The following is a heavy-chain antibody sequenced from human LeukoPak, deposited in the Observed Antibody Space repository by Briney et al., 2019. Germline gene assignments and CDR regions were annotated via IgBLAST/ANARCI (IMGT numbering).Heavy chain of an antibody. V-gene: IGHV1-69*04. CDR3: ARDHPRRYSGTTAEL. J-gene: IGHJ4*02. D-gene: IGHD1-26*01. Sequence: SVKVSCKASGGTFSSYAISWVRQAPGQGLEWMGRIIPILGIANYAQKFQGRVTITADKSTSTAYMELSSLRSEDTAVYYCARDHPRRYSGTTAELWGQGTLVTVSS. CDR1: GGTFSSYA. CDR2: IIPILGIA.